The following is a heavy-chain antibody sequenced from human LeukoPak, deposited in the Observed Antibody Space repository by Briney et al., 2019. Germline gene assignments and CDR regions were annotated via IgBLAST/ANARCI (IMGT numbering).Heavy chain of an antibody. J-gene: IGHJ6*03. CDR1: GFTFSSYS. CDR3: ARVPTGYYYDSSGYYYRYYYYYMDV. V-gene: IGHV3-21*01. CDR2: ISSSSSYI. D-gene: IGHD3-22*01. Sequence: SGGSLRLSCAASGFTFSSYSMNWVRQAPGKGLEWVSSISSSSSYIYYADSVKGRFTISRDNAKNSLYLQMNSLRAEDTAVYYCARVPTGYYYDSSGYYYRYYYYYMDVWGKGTTVTVSS.